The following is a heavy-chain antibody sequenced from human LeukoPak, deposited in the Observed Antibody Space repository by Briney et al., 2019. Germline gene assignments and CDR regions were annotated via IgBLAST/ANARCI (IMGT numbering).Heavy chain of an antibody. CDR3: AKDIHPGLDSGASCCFDY. Sequence: GASVKVSCKTSGYTFSRHGITWVRQAPGQGPEWMGWVSGYSGDTNYAKSVRGRVTMTTDTSTNTAYMELRSLRSDDTAVYYCAKDIHPGLDSGASCCFDYWGQGTPVTVSS. V-gene: IGHV1-18*01. CDR1: GYTFSRHG. CDR2: VSGYSGDT. D-gene: IGHD3-22*01. J-gene: IGHJ4*02.